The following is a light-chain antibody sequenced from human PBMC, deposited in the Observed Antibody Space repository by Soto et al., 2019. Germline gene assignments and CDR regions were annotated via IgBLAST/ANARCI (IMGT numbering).Light chain of an antibody. J-gene: IGLJ1*01. CDR1: SSDNGSYNY. Sequence: QSALIQPASVSGSPGQSITISFPGTSSDNGSYNYGSLKQHHPGKTHKVMIFYVANRPSGGSERLSAPKSANTSSLTIFRLQAEDEADYYCSSYTSSSTYVFGTGTKVTVL. V-gene: IGLV2-14*03. CDR2: YVA. CDR3: SSYTSSSTYV.